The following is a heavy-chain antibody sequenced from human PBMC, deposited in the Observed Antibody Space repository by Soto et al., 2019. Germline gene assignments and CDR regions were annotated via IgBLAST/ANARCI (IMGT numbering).Heavy chain of an antibody. CDR1: SQSFGDYY. Sequence: SETMCLPSTMYSQSFGDYYWNWIRQTPGKGLEWIGEIDRSGRTKYNPSLKSRVAISVDTSKNQFSLKVTSMTAADTAVYYCALWGSYRSFDNWGQGTLVTVSS. CDR2: IDRSGRT. D-gene: IGHD3-16*02. J-gene: IGHJ4*02. V-gene: IGHV4-34*01. CDR3: ALWGSYRSFDN.